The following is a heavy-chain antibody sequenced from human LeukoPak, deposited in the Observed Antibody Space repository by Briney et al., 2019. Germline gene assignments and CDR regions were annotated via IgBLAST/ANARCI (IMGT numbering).Heavy chain of an antibody. CDR3: AKDRYDGSASHFFSDS. CDR2: ITDSGVST. D-gene: IGHD3-22*01. Sequence: GGSLRLSCAASGFTFSTYAMSWARQAPGRGLEWVSSITDSGVSTYYADSVKGRFTISRDNSKNTLYLQMNSLRGEDTAVYYCAKDRYDGSASHFFSDSWGQGTLVTVSS. V-gene: IGHV3-23*01. CDR1: GFTFSTYA. J-gene: IGHJ4*02.